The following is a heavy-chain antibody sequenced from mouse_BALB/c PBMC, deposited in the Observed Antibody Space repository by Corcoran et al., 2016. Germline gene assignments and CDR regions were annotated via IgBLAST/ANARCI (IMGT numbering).Heavy chain of an antibody. CDR2: INPYNGGT. CDR3: ARKSTAVDAMDY. D-gene: IGHD1-2*01. CDR1: GYSFTGYT. J-gene: IGHJ4*01. V-gene: IGHV1-18*01. Sequence: EVQLQQSGPELVKPGASVKISCKASGYSFTGYTMNWVKQSHGKNLEWIGDINPYNGGTSYNQKFKGKATLTVDKSSNTAYMELRSLTSEDSAVYYCARKSTAVDAMDYWGQGTTVTVSS.